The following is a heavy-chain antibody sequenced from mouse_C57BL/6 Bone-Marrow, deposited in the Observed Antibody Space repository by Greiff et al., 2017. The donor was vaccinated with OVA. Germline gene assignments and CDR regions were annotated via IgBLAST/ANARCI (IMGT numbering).Heavy chain of an antibody. CDR3: AKERNPMGTDY. V-gene: IGHV5-2*01. J-gene: IGHJ2*01. D-gene: IGHD2-3*01. CDR1: EYEFPSHD. Sequence: DVMLVESGGGLVQPGESLKLSCESNEYEFPSHDMSWVRKTPEKRLELVAAINSDGGSTYYPDTMERRFIISRDNTKKTLYLQMSSLRSEDTALYYCAKERNPMGTDYWGQGTTLTVSS. CDR2: INSDGGST.